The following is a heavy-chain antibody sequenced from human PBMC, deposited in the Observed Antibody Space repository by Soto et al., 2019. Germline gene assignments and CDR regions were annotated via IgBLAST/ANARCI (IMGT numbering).Heavy chain of an antibody. J-gene: IGHJ4*02. V-gene: IGHV3-23*01. CDR2: ISGSGGST. CDR3: AIDSGSYSFDY. D-gene: IGHD1-26*01. Sequence: GGSLRLSCAASGFTFSSYAMSWVRQAPGKGLEWVSAISGSGGSTYYADSVKGRFTISRDNSKNTLYLQMNSLRAEDTDVYYCAIDSGSYSFDYWGQGTLVTVSS. CDR1: GFTFSSYA.